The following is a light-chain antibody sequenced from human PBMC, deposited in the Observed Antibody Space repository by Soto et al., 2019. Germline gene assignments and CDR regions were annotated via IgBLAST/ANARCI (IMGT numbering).Light chain of an antibody. J-gene: IGKJ4*01. Sequence: DIQMTQSPSSLSASVGDRVTITCRTSQDISNYLAWYQQKPGKVPKLLIYAASTLQSGVPSRFSGCGSGTDFSLTISSLQPDDVATYYCQKYNSAPHTFGGGTKVEIQ. CDR1: QDISNY. V-gene: IGKV1-27*01. CDR2: AAS. CDR3: QKYNSAPHT.